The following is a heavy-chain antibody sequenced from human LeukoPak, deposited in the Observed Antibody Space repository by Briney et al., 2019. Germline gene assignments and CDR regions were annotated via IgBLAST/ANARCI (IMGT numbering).Heavy chain of an antibody. D-gene: IGHD3-22*01. CDR1: GYSFTSYW. CDR3: ASSYYDSSGYWQFDI. Sequence: GESLKISCKGSGYSFTSYWIGWVRQMPGKGLEWMGIIYPGDSDTRYSPSFQGQVTISADKSISTAYLQWSSLKASDTAMYYCASSYYDSSGYWQFDIWGQGTMVTVS. J-gene: IGHJ3*02. CDR2: IYPGDSDT. V-gene: IGHV5-51*01.